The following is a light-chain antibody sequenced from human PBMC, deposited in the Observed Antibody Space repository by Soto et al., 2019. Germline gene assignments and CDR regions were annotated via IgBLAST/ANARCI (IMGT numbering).Light chain of an antibody. Sequence: EIVMTQSPATLSVSPGASATLSCRASQSVSTNLAWYQQKPGQVPRVLIYGASTRATEIPARFSGSGSGTEFTLTIDSLQSEDFAAYYCQQYNNWPRTFGQGTKVDIK. J-gene: IGKJ1*01. CDR2: GAS. V-gene: IGKV3-15*01. CDR3: QQYNNWPRT. CDR1: QSVSTN.